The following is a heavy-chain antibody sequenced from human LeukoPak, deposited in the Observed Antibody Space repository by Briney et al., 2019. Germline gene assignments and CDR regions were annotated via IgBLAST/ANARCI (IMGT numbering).Heavy chain of an antibody. V-gene: IGHV4-59*01. CDR3: ALEWELGKVDY. CDR1: GGSISSYY. Sequence: SETLSLTCTVSGGSISSYYWSWIRQPPGKGLERIGYIYYSGSTNYNPSLKSRVTISVDTSKNQFSLKLSSVTAADTAVYYCALEWELGKVDYWGQGTLVTVSS. J-gene: IGHJ4*02. CDR2: IYYSGST. D-gene: IGHD1-26*01.